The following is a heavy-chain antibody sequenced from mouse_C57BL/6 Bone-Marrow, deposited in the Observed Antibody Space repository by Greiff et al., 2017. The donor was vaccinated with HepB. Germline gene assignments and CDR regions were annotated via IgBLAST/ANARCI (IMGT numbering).Heavy chain of an antibody. CDR3: TITSSFAY. J-gene: IGHJ3*01. Sequence: VQLQQPGAELVKPGASVKVSCKASGYTFTSYWMHWVKQRPGQGLEWIGRIHPSDSDTNYNQKFKGKDTLTVDKSSSTAYMQISSLTSEDSAVYYCTITSSFAYWGQGTLVTVSA. D-gene: IGHD6-1*01. CDR2: IHPSDSDT. V-gene: IGHV1-74*01. CDR1: GYTFTSYW.